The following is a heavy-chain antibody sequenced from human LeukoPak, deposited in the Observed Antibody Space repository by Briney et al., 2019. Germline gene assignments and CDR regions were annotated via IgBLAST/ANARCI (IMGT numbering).Heavy chain of an antibody. CDR2: IYPGDSDT. Sequence: GESLKISCKGSGYRFTSYWIGWVRQMPGKGLESMGIIYPGDSDTRYSPSFQGQVTISADKSINTAYLQWSSLKASDTAMYYCARQAHIAAAGTGNYYYYMDVCGKGTTVTVSS. J-gene: IGHJ6*03. CDR1: GYRFTSYW. CDR3: ARQAHIAAAGTGNYYYYMDV. V-gene: IGHV5-51*01. D-gene: IGHD6-13*01.